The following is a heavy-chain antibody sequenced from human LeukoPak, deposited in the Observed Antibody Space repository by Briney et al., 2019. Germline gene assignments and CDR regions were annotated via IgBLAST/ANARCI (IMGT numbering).Heavy chain of an antibody. CDR1: GFTFSSYG. CDR2: ISSSSSTI. CDR3: AKDFTGHFDY. J-gene: IGHJ4*02. D-gene: IGHD3-16*01. V-gene: IGHV3-48*04. Sequence: GGSLRLSCAASGFTFSSYGMHWVRQAPGKGLEWVSYISSSSSTIYYADSVKGRFTISRDNAKNSLYLQMNSLRAEDTALYYCAKDFTGHFDYWGQGTLVTVSS.